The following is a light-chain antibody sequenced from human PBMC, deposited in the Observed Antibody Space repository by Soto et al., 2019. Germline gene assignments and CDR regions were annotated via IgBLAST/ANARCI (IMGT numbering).Light chain of an antibody. CDR1: QSVSSY. CDR3: QQRSNWPQYT. Sequence: EIVLTQSPATLSLSPGERATLSGRASQSVSSYLAWYQQKPGQAPRLLIYDASNMATGIPARFSGSGSGTDFTLTISSLEPEDFAVYYCQQRSNWPQYTFGQGTKLEIK. J-gene: IGKJ2*01. V-gene: IGKV3-11*01. CDR2: DAS.